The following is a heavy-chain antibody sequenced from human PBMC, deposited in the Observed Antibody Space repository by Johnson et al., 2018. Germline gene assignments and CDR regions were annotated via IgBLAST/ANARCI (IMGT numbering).Heavy chain of an antibody. CDR3: AKDIRWELLGDAFDI. CDR2: ISWNSGTI. CDR1: GFTFDDYA. V-gene: IGHV3-9*01. Sequence: VQLVQSGGGLVQPGRSLRLSCAASGFTFDDYAIHWVRQAPGKGLEWVSGISWNSGTICYADSVKGRFTISRDNAKNSLYLQMNSLRAEDTALYYCAKDIRWELLGDAFDIWGQGTMVTVSS. J-gene: IGHJ3*02. D-gene: IGHD1-26*01.